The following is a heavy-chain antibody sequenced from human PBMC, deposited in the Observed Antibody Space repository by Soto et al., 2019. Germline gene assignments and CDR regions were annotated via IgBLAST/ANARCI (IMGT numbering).Heavy chain of an antibody. CDR3: VRNWRYYGGDYYYGMDA. V-gene: IGHV2-5*02. CDR1: GFSLNTGGVG. Sequence: ITLKESGPTLAKPTQTLTLTCTFSGFSLNTGGVGVGWVRQPRGKAMEWLALIYWDDDERYRPSLRSRLNITKDTITNQVVLTMTNMDPEDTATYYCVRNWRYYGGDYYYGMDAWGQGTTVTVSS. CDR2: IYWDDDE. D-gene: IGHD3-10*01. J-gene: IGHJ6*02.